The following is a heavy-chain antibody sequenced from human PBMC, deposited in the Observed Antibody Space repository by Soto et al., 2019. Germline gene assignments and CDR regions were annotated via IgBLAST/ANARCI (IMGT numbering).Heavy chain of an antibody. Sequence: SETLSLTCAVYGGSFSGYFWNWIRQTPGKGLEWIGKVNHNGRNNYNPSLKSRVTISLDMSKNQISLKLTSVTAADTAVYYCARGGSSDWQVAFDFWGQGAMVTVSS. CDR2: VNHNGRN. V-gene: IGHV4-34*01. CDR3: ARGGSSDWQVAFDF. D-gene: IGHD6-19*01. J-gene: IGHJ3*01. CDR1: GGSFSGYF.